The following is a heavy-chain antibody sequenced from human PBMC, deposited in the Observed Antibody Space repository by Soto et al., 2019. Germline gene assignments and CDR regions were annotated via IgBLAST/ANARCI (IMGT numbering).Heavy chain of an antibody. D-gene: IGHD2-15*01. CDR2: ISGSGGRT. Sequence: EVQLLESGGGLVQPGGSLRLSCAASGFTFSSYAMSWVRQAPGKGLEWVSAISGSGGRTYYADSVKGRFTISRDNSKNTLYLQMNSLRAEDTAVYYCAPMSWWRPGRDWGQGTLVTVSS. J-gene: IGHJ4*02. CDR3: APMSWWRPGRD. V-gene: IGHV3-23*01. CDR1: GFTFSSYA.